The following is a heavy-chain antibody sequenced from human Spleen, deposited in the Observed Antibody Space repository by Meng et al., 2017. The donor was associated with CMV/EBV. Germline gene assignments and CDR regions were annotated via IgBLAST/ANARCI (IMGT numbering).Heavy chain of an antibody. CDR3: AKTGQWLEYYFDY. Sequence: AASGFTFSSYGMHWVRQAPGKGLEWVAFIRYDGSNKYYADSVKGRFTISRDNSKNTLYLQMNSLRAEDTAVYYCAKTGQWLEYYFDYWGQGTLVTVSS. J-gene: IGHJ4*02. V-gene: IGHV3-30*02. CDR1: GFTFSSYG. CDR2: IRYDGSNK. D-gene: IGHD6-19*01.